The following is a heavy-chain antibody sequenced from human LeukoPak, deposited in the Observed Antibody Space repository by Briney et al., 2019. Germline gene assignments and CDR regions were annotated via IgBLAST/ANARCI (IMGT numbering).Heavy chain of an antibody. J-gene: IGHJ4*02. V-gene: IGHV4-38-2*02. CDR3: ARHPPYDYVRGSSVWGYYFDY. Sequence: SETLSLTCTVSGYSISSGFYWGWIRQPPGKGLEWIGNVYHGGSSYYNPSLKSRVTISVDTSKNQFSLKLSSVTAADTAVYYCARHPPYDYVRGSSVWGYYFDYWGQGTLVTVSS. D-gene: IGHD3-16*01. CDR1: GYSISSGFY. CDR2: VYHGGSS.